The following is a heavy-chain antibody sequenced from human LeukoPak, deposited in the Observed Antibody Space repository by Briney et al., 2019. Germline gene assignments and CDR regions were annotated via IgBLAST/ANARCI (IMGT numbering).Heavy chain of an antibody. CDR3: AREHYFYHMDG. V-gene: IGHV3-7*01. CDR1: GFTFSSYG. CDR2: VDQGGTEK. J-gene: IGHJ6*03. Sequence: GGSLRLSCAASGFTFSSYGMHWVRQAPGKGLEWVAIVDQGGTEKYYVDSVKGRFTISRDNAENSLYLQMNSLRAEDTAVYYCAREHYFYHMDGWGEGTTVTVSS.